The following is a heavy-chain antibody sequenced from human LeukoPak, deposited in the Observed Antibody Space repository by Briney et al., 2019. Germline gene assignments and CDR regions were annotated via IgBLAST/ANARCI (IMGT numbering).Heavy chain of an antibody. CDR2: ISSSGTYI. V-gene: IGHV3-21*01. CDR3: ARLAPFDY. Sequence: GGSLRPSCAASGFTFSSYSMNWVRQAPGKGLEWVSSISSSGTYIYYGDSVTGRFTISRDNAKNSLYLQMNSLRAEDTAVYYCARLAPFDYWGQGTLVTVSS. CDR1: GFTFSSYS. J-gene: IGHJ4*02.